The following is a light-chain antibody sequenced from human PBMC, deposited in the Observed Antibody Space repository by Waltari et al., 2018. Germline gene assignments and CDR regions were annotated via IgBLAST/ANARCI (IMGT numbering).Light chain of an antibody. CDR1: SRHVGNYNL. V-gene: IGLV2-23*02. Sequence: QSGLAQPASASGSPGQSITITCTGTSRHVGNYNLVSRYQQRPGKAPTLLIYEVTKRAPGTSDRFSASKSGNTASLSISGLQAQEDEADYYCCSYVGLGTYVFGTGTKVTV. CDR2: EVT. CDR3: CSYVGLGTYV. J-gene: IGLJ1*01.